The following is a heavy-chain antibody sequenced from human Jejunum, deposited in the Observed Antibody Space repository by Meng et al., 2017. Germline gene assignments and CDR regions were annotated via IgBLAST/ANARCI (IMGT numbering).Heavy chain of an antibody. J-gene: IGHJ4*02. D-gene: IGHD3-22*01. CDR3: AKKTAGSGYQPFDS. V-gene: IGHV3-23*01. Sequence: GGSLRLSCVVSGFTWSNCAMSWVRQAPGQGLEWVSTITSDGSFTNYAGSVKGRFTISRDISKNSLYLQMHSLRAEDKAVYYGAKKTAGSGYQPFDSWGQGTLVTVSS. CDR2: ITSDGSFT. CDR1: GFTWSNCA.